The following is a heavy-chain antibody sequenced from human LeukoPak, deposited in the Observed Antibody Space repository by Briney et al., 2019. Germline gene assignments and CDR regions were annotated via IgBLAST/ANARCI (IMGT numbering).Heavy chain of an antibody. CDR3: AKVGWELLLGPENWFDP. CDR2: ISYDGSNK. Sequence: GGSLRLSCAASGFTFSSYAMHWVRQAPGKGLEWVAVISYDGSNKYYADSVKGRFTISRDNSKNTLYLQMNSLRAEDTAVYYCAKVGWELLLGPENWFDPWGQGTLVTVSS. D-gene: IGHD3-10*01. CDR1: GFTFSSYA. J-gene: IGHJ5*02. V-gene: IGHV3-30-3*01.